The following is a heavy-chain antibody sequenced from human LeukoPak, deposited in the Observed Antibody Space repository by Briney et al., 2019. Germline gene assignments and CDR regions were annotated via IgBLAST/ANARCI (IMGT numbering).Heavy chain of an antibody. D-gene: IGHD6-13*01. CDR3: ARDRQQLGPWCYYYYMDV. V-gene: IGHV1-69*04. J-gene: IGHJ6*03. Sequence: SVKVSCKASGGTFSSYAISWVRQAPGQGLEWMGRIIPILGIANYAQKFQGRVTITADKSTGTAYMELSSLRSEDTAVYYCARDRQQLGPWCYYYYMDVWGKGTTVTVSS. CDR2: IIPILGIA. CDR1: GGTFSSYA.